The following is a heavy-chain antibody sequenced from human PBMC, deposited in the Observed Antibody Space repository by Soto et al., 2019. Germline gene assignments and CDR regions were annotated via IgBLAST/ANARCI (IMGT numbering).Heavy chain of an antibody. CDR3: ARPRGYSYVLPDY. CDR1: GFTFSSYN. D-gene: IGHD5-18*01. Sequence: GGSLRLSCSASGFTFSSYNMNWVRQAPGKGLEWVSYISSSSGTIYYADSVKGRFTISRDNAKNSLYLQMNSLRDEDTAVYYYARPRGYSYVLPDYWGQGTLVTVSS. V-gene: IGHV3-48*02. J-gene: IGHJ4*02. CDR2: ISSSSGTI.